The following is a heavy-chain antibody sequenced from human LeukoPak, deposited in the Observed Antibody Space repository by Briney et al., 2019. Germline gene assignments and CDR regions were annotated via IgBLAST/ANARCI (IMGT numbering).Heavy chain of an antibody. D-gene: IGHD6-6*01. CDR3: ARLTRLSTSPDRYYLDY. J-gene: IGHJ4*02. Sequence: PSETLSHTCTVSGDSISSYYWSWIRQPPGKGLEWIGYIHTSGGTNYIPSLKGRVTISIDTSKNQFSLKLSSVTAADSAVYYCARLTRLSTSPDRYYLDYWGQGTLVTVSS. CDR1: GDSISSYY. V-gene: IGHV4-4*09. CDR2: IHTSGGT.